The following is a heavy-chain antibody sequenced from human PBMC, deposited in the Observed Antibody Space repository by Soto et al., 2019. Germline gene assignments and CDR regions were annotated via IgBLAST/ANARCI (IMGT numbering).Heavy chain of an antibody. V-gene: IGHV3-23*01. CDR2: ISDSGAIT. D-gene: IGHD6-13*01. CDR1: GFTFTSFA. Sequence: EVQLLESGGGLVQPGGSLRLSCAASGFTFTSFAMGWVRQAPGKGLEWVSGISDSGAITYYADSVKGRFTISRDNSKNILYMQMNSLRAEDTAIYYCAKDLEIAALYYYAMDVWGQGTTVTVSS. J-gene: IGHJ6*02. CDR3: AKDLEIAALYYYAMDV.